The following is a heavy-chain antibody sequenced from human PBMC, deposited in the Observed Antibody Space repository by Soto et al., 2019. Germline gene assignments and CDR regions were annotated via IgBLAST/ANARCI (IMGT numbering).Heavy chain of an antibody. CDR3: ARDSREYGSHELDY. CDR1: GFTFSDYY. Sequence: QVPLVESGGGLVKPGGSLRLSCVASGFTFSDYYMSWIRQAPGKGLEWVSYISTIGTTIYYADSVKGRFTISRDNXTNSLYLQLNSLRAEDTAVYYCARDSREYGSHELDYWGQGTLVTVSS. V-gene: IGHV3-11*01. J-gene: IGHJ4*02. D-gene: IGHD2-15*01. CDR2: ISTIGTTI.